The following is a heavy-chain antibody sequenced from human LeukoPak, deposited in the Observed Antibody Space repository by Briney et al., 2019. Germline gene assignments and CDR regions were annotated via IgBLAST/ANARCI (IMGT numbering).Heavy chain of an antibody. D-gene: IGHD4-17*01. CDR2: INPHTGAT. V-gene: IGHV1-2*02. CDR3: ARGVDYGDLDY. CDR1: GYTFNGYY. Sequence: ASVKVSCKPSGYTFNGYYIHWLRQAPGRGPEWLGWINPHTGATRYAQKFQGRVTVSGDTSIGTAYLDLKSLTSDDTAIYYCARGVDYGDLDYWGQGTLVSVSS. J-gene: IGHJ4*02.